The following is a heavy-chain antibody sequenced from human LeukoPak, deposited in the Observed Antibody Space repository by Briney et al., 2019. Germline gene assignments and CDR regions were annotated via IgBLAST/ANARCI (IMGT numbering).Heavy chain of an antibody. V-gene: IGHV4-30-2*01. J-gene: IGHJ4*02. Sequence: SQTLSLTCAVSGGSISSGGYSWSWIRQPPGKGLEWIGYIYHSGSTYYIPSLKSRVTISVDRSKNQFSLKLSSVTAADTAVYYCARESASGIGYYFDYWGQGTLVTVSS. CDR1: GGSISSGGYS. CDR2: IYHSGST. CDR3: ARESASGIGYYFDY. D-gene: IGHD1-26*01.